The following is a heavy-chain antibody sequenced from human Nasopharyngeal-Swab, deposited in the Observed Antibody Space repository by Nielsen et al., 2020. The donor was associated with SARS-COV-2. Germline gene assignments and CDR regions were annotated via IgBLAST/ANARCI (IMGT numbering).Heavy chain of an antibody. CDR1: GFTFSDYY. D-gene: IGHD1-26*01. Sequence: GESLKISCAASGFTFSDYYMSWIRQALGKGLEWVSYISSSSSYTNYADSVKGRFTISRDNAKNSLYLQMNSLRAEDTAVYYCARGLEYSGSYYDYWGQGTLVTVSS. CDR2: ISSSSSYT. CDR3: ARGLEYSGSYYDY. J-gene: IGHJ4*02. V-gene: IGHV3-11*06.